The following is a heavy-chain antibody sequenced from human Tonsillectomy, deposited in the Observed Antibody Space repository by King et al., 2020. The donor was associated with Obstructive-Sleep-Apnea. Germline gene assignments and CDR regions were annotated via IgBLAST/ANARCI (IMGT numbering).Heavy chain of an antibody. CDR1: GLIVSSNY. J-gene: IGHJ2*01. CDR2: IYSGGST. V-gene: IGHV3-66*01. CDR3: ARAPFIWTDYEQSRYCDL. Sequence: EVQLVESGGGLVQPGGSLRLSCATSGLIVSSNYMSWVRQAPGKGLEWVSVIYSGGSTYYADSVKGRFTISRDISTKPLYLQMNSLRAEDTAVYYCARAPFIWTDYEQSRYCDLWGRGTPVTVSS. D-gene: IGHD3/OR15-3a*01.